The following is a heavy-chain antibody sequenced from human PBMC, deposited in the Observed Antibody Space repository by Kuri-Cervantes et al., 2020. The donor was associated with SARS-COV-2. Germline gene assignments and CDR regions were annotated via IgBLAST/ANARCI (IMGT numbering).Heavy chain of an antibody. CDR2: IYSGGST. CDR1: GFTVSSNY. D-gene: IGHD4-11*01. J-gene: IGHJ6*02. V-gene: IGHV3-53*01. Sequence: GESLKISCAASGFTVSSNYMSWVRQAPGKGLEWVSVIYSGGSTYYADSVKGRFTISRDNSKNTLYLQMNSLRAEDTAVYYCAREGNYGYYYYGMDVWGQGTMVTVSS. CDR3: AREGNYGYYYYGMDV.